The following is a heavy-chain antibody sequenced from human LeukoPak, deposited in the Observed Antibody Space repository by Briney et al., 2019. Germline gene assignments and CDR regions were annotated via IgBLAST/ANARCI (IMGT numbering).Heavy chain of an antibody. J-gene: IGHJ3*02. CDR3: ARELGGNSLAFDI. Sequence: SETLSLTCTVSGGSISSYYWSWIRQPPGKGLEWIGYIYYSGSTNYNPSLKSRVTISVDTSKNQFSLKLSSVTAADTAVYYCARELGGNSLAFDIWGQGTMVTVPS. CDR2: IYYSGST. D-gene: IGHD4-23*01. V-gene: IGHV4-59*01. CDR1: GGSISSYY.